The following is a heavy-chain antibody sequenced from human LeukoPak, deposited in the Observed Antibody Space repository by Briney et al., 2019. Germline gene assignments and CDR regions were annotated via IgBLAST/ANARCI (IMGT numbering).Heavy chain of an antibody. Sequence: GGSLRLSCAASGFTFSTYWFHWVRQAPGQGLILVSRINEDGTTINYADSVRGRFDISRDNAKNTLYLEMNRLRAQDTAVYYCARDLSGRDDYWGQGTLVTVSS. CDR1: GFTFSTYW. CDR3: ARDLSGRDDY. CDR2: INEDGTTI. D-gene: IGHD7-27*01. V-gene: IGHV3-74*01. J-gene: IGHJ4*02.